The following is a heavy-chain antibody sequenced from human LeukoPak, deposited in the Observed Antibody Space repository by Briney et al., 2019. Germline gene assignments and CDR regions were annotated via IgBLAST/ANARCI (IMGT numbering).Heavy chain of an antibody. J-gene: IGHJ4*02. CDR2: INHSGST. D-gene: IGHD4/OR15-4a*01. CDR3: ARGAYGGYSDY. CDR1: GGSFSGYY. Sequence: PSETLSLTCAVYGGSFSGYYWSWIRQPPGKGLEWIGEINHSGSTNYNPSLKSRVTISVDTSKNQFSLKLSSVTAADPAVYYCARGAYGGYSDYWGQGTLVTVSS. V-gene: IGHV4-34*01.